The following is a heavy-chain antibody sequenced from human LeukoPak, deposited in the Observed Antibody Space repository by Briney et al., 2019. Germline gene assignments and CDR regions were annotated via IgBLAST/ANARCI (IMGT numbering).Heavy chain of an antibody. Sequence: GGSLRLSCAASGFTFSSYAMSWVRQAPEKGLEWVSGISGSGGSTNYADSVKGRFTISRDNSKKTLYLQMNSLRAEDTAVYYCAKDPPLPGFSYGADAFDIWGQGTMVTVSS. V-gene: IGHV3-23*01. J-gene: IGHJ3*02. CDR2: ISGSGGST. CDR1: GFTFSSYA. D-gene: IGHD5-18*01. CDR3: AKDPPLPGFSYGADAFDI.